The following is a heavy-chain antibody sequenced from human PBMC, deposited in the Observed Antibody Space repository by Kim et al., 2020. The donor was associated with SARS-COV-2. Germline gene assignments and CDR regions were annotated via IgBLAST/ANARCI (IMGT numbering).Heavy chain of an antibody. CDR1: GFTFSSYA. J-gene: IGHJ6*02. CDR2: ISSNGGST. Sequence: LSCAASGFTFSSYAMHWVRQAPGKGLEYVSAISSNGGSTYYANSVKGRFTISRDNSKNTLYLQMGSLRAEDMAVYYCARSYYYGSGSSPYYGMDVWGQGTTVTVSS. CDR3: ARSYYYGSGSSPYYGMDV. D-gene: IGHD3-10*01. V-gene: IGHV3-64*01.